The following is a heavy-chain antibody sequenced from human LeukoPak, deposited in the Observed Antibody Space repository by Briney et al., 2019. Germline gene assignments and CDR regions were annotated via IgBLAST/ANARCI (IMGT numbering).Heavy chain of an antibody. CDR3: ARESYSTSYLFDF. Sequence: SETLSLTCTVSGGSISSYYWSWIRQPAGKGLXXIGRVYTSGSTNYNPSLKSRVTMSVDTSKNQISLKVNSVTAADTAVYYCARESYSTSYLFDFWGQGTLVTVSS. D-gene: IGHD6-6*01. CDR1: GGSISSYY. CDR2: VYTSGST. J-gene: IGHJ4*02. V-gene: IGHV4-4*07.